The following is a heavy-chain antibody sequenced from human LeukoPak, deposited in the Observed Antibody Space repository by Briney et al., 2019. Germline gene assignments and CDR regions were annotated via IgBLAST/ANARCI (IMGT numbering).Heavy chain of an antibody. CDR3: AGGTAAANFDY. Sequence: GGSLRLSCAASGFTVSSNYMGWVRQAPGKGLEWVSVIYSGGSTYYADSVKGRFTISRDNSKNTLYLQMNSPRAEDTAVYYCAGGTAAANFDYWGQGTLVTVSS. CDR2: IYSGGST. CDR1: GFTVSSNY. D-gene: IGHD6-13*01. V-gene: IGHV3-66*01. J-gene: IGHJ4*02.